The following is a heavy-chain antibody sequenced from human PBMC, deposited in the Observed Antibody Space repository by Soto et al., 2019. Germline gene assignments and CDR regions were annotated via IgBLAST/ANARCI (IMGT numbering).Heavy chain of an antibody. V-gene: IGHV4-38-2*01. CDR1: GDSISSGFH. CDR2: IYHSGTT. CDR3: ARRNRVAAAGTRYYGMDV. Sequence: PSETLSLTCAVSGDSISSGFHWAWIRQPPGKGLEWVASIYHSGTTYYNPSLTSRVTISVDTSKNQFSLKLSSVTAADTAVYYCARRNRVAAAGTRYYGMDVWGQGTTVTVSS. J-gene: IGHJ6*02. D-gene: IGHD6-13*01.